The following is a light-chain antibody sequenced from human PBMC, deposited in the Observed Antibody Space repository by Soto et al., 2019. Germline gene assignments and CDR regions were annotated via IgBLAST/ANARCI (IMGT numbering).Light chain of an antibody. J-gene: IGKJ4*01. CDR1: QIISVW. V-gene: IGKV1-5*03. CDR2: KAY. Sequence: EIQRTQFPSSLSASVGDRFPITCLASQIISVWLAWYQQKAGKAPNLLIYKAYRLESVVPSRFIGSGSGTDFTLTISSLQPEDFATYYCQQLESYPSTVGGGTKVDIK. CDR3: QQLESYPST.